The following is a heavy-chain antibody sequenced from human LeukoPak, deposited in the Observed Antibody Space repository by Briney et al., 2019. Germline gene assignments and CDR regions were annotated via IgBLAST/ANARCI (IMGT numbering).Heavy chain of an antibody. V-gene: IGHV4-39*01. J-gene: IGHJ5*02. CDR2: IYYSGST. D-gene: IGHD3-10*01. CDR3: ARHSAHYGQSKSYQNNLNWFDP. Sequence: SETLSLTCTVSGGSVSSSSYYWGWIRQPPGKGLEWIGSIYYSGSTYYNPSLKSRVTISVDTSKNQFSLKLSSVTAADTAVYYCARHSAHYGQSKSYQNNLNWFDPWGQGTLVTVSS. CDR1: GGSVSSSSYY.